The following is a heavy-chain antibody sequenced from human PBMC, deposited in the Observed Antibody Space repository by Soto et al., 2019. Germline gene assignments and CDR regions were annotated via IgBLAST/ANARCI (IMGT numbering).Heavy chain of an antibody. J-gene: IGHJ4*02. CDR1: GDSISSGDPY. CDR3: ASLNGSVLSVLDN. V-gene: IGHV4-30-4*01. D-gene: IGHD2-8*01. CDR2: ISYGGYT. Sequence: QVQLQESGPGLVKPSQTLSLSCTVSGDSISSGDPYWSWIRQPPGKGLEWIAHISYGGYTFYNPSLQSRITMSVDTSKNQAYLKLSSVTASYTAVYYCASLNGSVLSVLDNWGQGTPVTVSS.